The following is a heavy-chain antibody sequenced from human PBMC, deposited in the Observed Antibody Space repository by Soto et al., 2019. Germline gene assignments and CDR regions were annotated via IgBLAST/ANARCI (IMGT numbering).Heavy chain of an antibody. D-gene: IGHD1-1*01. Sequence: GGSLRLSCAASGFTLSSYSMNWVRQAPGKGLEWVSSISSSSSYIYYADSVKGRFTISRDNAKNSLYLQMNSLRAEDTAVYYCARDRDGEQLDAFDIWGQGTMVTVSS. CDR3: ARDRDGEQLDAFDI. J-gene: IGHJ3*02. CDR1: GFTLSSYS. V-gene: IGHV3-21*01. CDR2: ISSSSSYI.